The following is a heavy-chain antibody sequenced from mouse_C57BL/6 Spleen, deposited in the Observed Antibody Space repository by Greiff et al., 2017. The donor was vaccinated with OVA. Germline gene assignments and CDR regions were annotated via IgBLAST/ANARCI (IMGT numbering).Heavy chain of an antibody. V-gene: IGHV5-12*01. CDR2: ISNGGGST. Sequence: EVMLVESGGGLVQPGGSLKLYCAASGFTFSDYYMYWVRQTPEKRLEWVAYISNGGGSTYYPDTVKGRFTISRDNAKNTLYLQMSRLKSEDTAMYYCARQYDSYWYFDVWGTGTTVTVSS. J-gene: IGHJ1*03. CDR3: ARQYDSYWYFDV. D-gene: IGHD2-4*01. CDR1: GFTFSDYY.